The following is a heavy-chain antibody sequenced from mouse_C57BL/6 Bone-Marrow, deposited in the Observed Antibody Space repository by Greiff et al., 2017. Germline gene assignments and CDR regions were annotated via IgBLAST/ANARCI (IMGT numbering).Heavy chain of an antibody. CDR1: GYTFTSYG. J-gene: IGHJ4*01. D-gene: IGHD2-3*01. CDR2: IYPRSGNT. CDR3: ARWGYCYYYAMDY. Sequence: VQLQQSGAELARPGASVKLSCKASGYTFTSYGISWVKQRTGPGLEWIGEIYPRSGNTYYNEKFKGKATLTADKSSSTAYMELRSLTSEDSAVYFCARWGYCYYYAMDYWGQGTSVPVSS. V-gene: IGHV1-81*01.